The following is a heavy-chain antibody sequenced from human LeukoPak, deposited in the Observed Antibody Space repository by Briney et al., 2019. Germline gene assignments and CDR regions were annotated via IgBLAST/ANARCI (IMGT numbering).Heavy chain of an antibody. CDR3: ARGFRGPNFDY. Sequence: SETLSLTCTVSGYSISSGYYWGWIRQPPGKGLEWIGSIYHSGSTYYNPSLKSRVTISVDTSKNQFSLKLSSVTAADTAVYYCARGFRGPNFDYWGQGTLVIVSS. V-gene: IGHV4-38-2*02. CDR1: GYSISSGYY. D-gene: IGHD3-10*01. J-gene: IGHJ4*02. CDR2: IYHSGST.